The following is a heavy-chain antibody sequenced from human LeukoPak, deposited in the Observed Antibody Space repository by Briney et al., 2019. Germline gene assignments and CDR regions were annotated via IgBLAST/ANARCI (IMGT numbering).Heavy chain of an antibody. J-gene: IGHJ3*02. CDR2: IYYSGST. CDR1: GGSISSYY. CDR3: AGDGGDGYTHDAFDI. D-gene: IGHD2-21*01. V-gene: IGHV4-59*01. Sequence: PSETLSLTCTVSGGSISSYYWSWIRQPPGKGLEWIGYIYYSGSTNYNPSLKSRVTISVDTSKNQFSLKLSSVTAADTAVYYCAGDGGDGYTHDAFDIWGQGTMVTVSS.